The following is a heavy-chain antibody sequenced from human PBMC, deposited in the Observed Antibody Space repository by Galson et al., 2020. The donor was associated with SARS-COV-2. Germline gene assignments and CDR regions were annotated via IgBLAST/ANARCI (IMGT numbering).Heavy chain of an antibody. V-gene: IGHV2-5*02. J-gene: IGHJ4*02. Sequence: SGPTLVKPTQTLTLTCTFSGFSLSSSGVGVGWIRQPPGKALEWLALLYWDDDEHYSPSLKSRLTITKATSKNQVVLTMTNMDPVDTRTYFCADVLYCESSGDWGFDHWGQGTRVIVSS. D-gene: IGHD3-22*01. CDR1: GFSLSSSGVG. CDR3: ADVLYCESSGDWGFDH. CDR2: LYWDDDE.